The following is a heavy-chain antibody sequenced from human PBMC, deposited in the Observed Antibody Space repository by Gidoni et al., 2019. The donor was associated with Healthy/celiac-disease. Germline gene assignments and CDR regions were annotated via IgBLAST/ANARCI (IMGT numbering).Heavy chain of an antibody. CDR2: ISSSSRTI. CDR1: GCTFSSYT. V-gene: IGHV3-48*02. J-gene: IGHJ4*02. CDR3: ARSRWFGELLGFDY. Sequence: EVQLVESGGGLVQPGGSRRLSGAASGCTFSSYTMNWVRQAPGKGLEWVSYISSSSRTIYYADSVKGRFTISRDNAKNSLYLQMNSLRDEDTAVYYCARSRWFGELLGFDYWGQGTLVTVSS. D-gene: IGHD3-10*01.